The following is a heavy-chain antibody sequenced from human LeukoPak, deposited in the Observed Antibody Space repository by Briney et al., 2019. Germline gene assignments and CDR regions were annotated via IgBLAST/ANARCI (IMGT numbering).Heavy chain of an antibody. CDR2: INHSGST. Sequence: EXLSLTCAVYGGSFSGYYWSWIRQPPGKGLEWIGEINHSGSTNYNPSLKSRVTISVDTSKNQFSLKLSSVTAADTAVYYCARSYSSSWYGGGFDYWGQGTLVTVSS. D-gene: IGHD6-13*01. J-gene: IGHJ4*02. CDR3: ARSYSSSWYGGGFDY. CDR1: GGSFSGYY. V-gene: IGHV4-34*01.